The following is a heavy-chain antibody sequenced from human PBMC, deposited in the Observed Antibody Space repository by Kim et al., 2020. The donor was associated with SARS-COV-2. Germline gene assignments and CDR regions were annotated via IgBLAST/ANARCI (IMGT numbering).Heavy chain of an antibody. CDR1: GGSVSSGSYY. V-gene: IGHV4-61*01. CDR2: IYYSGST. J-gene: IGHJ6*02. Sequence: SETLSLTCTVSGGSVSSGSYYWSWIRQPPGKGLEWIGYIYYSGSTNYNPSLKSRVTISVDTSKNQFSLKLSSVTAADTAVYYCARVGEVPAATSPYYYYGMDVWGQGTTVTVSS. D-gene: IGHD2-2*01. CDR3: ARVGEVPAATSPYYYYGMDV.